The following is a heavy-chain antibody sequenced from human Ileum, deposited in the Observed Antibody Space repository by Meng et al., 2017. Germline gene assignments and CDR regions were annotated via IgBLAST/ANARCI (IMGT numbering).Heavy chain of an antibody. V-gene: IGHV5-51*01. J-gene: IGHJ4*02. Sequence: GGSLRLSCTGSGYSFTNYWVGWVRQRPGKGLEWMGIISPSESDVRYSPSFQGQVTISADKSISTVYLHWSSLKASDIAMYYCARVKTIRDPFDYWGQGTLVTVSS. D-gene: IGHD3-10*01. CDR1: GYSFTNYW. CDR3: ARVKTIRDPFDY. CDR2: ISPSESDV.